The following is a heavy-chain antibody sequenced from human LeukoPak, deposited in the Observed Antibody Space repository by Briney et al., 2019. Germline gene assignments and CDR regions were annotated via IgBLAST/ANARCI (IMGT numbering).Heavy chain of an antibody. Sequence: SETLSLTCAVYGGSLSGFYWSWIRQPPGKGLEWIGEINHSGNTNYNPSLKSRVTISVDKAKNQFSLNLNSVTAADTAVYYCARGGDRSFDYWGQGTLVTVSS. CDR3: ARGGDRSFDY. CDR2: INHSGNT. D-gene: IGHD3-10*01. J-gene: IGHJ4*02. CDR1: GGSLSGFY. V-gene: IGHV4-34*01.